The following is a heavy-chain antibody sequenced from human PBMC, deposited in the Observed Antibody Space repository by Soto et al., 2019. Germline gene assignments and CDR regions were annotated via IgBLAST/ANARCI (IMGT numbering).Heavy chain of an antibody. CDR3: ARLSDYSNYVNYYYGMDV. D-gene: IGHD4-4*01. Sequence: GDSLKISCKGSGYSFTSYWIGWARQMPGKALEWMGIIYPGDSNTRYSPSLQGQVTISADKSISTAYLQWSSLKASDTAMYYCARLSDYSNYVNYYYGMDVSGQGTTVTVSS. J-gene: IGHJ6*02. CDR1: GYSFTSYW. CDR2: IYPGDSNT. V-gene: IGHV5-51*01.